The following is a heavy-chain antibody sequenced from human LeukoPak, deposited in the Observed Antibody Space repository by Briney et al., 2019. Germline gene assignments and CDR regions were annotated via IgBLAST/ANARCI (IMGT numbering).Heavy chain of an antibody. CDR3: ASDPGYSSGW. J-gene: IGHJ4*02. CDR2: ISYDGSNK. D-gene: IGHD6-19*01. CDR1: GFTFSSYA. Sequence: GRSLRLSCAASGFTFSSYAMHWVRQAPGKGLEWVTVISYDGSNKYYADSVKGRFTISRDNAKNSLYLQMNSLRAEDTAVYYCASDPGYSSGWWGQGTLVTVSS. V-gene: IGHV3-30-3*01.